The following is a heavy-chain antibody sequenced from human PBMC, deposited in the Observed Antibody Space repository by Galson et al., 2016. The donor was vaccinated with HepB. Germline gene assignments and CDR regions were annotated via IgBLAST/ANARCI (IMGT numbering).Heavy chain of an antibody. CDR2: GNPRTGST. CDR3: AKRHEYCPAVGCSVDY. J-gene: IGHJ4*02. D-gene: IGHD2/OR15-2a*01. CDR1: GYTFINYY. V-gene: IGHV1-46*01. Sequence: VTVSCKASGYTFINYYMHWVRQAPGQGLEWMGIGNPRTGSTSYAQKFQDRVTVTRDTSTSTVYMELSSLRADDTAVYYCAKRHEYCPAVGCSVDYWGQGTLVSVSS.